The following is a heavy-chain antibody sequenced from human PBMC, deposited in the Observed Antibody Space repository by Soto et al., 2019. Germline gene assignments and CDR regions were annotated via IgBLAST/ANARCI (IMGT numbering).Heavy chain of an antibody. CDR2: VSGSGGST. CDR3: AKTYGVMEGDFDF. J-gene: IGHJ4*02. V-gene: IGHV3-23*01. D-gene: IGHD3-16*01. Sequence: VQLLESGGGLVQPGGSLRLSCAASGFTFSNYAMSWVRQAPGKGLEWVSAVSGSGGSTYYVDSVKGRFTISRDNSKNALYLQMNSLRAEDTAVYYCAKTYGVMEGDFDFWGQGTRVTVSS. CDR1: GFTFSNYA.